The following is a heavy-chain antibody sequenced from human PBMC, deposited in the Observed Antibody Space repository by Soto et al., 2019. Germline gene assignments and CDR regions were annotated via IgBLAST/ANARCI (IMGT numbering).Heavy chain of an antibody. CDR2: IYSSENT. CDR3: AILNVYCISTNCHGYYGMDV. Sequence: SETLSLTCSVSGGFVSSSSYSWGWIRQSPGKGLEWIGTIYSSENTYYNPSLLSRVTISVDTSKNEFSLRLSSVTAADTAVYYCAILNVYCISTNCHGYYGMDVWGQGTTVTVSS. CDR1: GGFVSSSSYS. D-gene: IGHD2-2*01. J-gene: IGHJ6*02. V-gene: IGHV4-39*01.